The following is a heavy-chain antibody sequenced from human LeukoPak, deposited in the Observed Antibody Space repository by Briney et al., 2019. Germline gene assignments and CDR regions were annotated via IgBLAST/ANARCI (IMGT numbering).Heavy chain of an antibody. CDR1: GGSISSSSYY. J-gene: IGHJ4*02. Sequence: SETLSLTCTVSGGSISSSSYYWGWIRQPPGKGLEWIGSIYYSGSTYYNPSLKSRVTISVDTSKNQFSLKLSSVTAADTAVYYCARTMAAVDPFDYWGQGTLVTVSS. CDR2: IYYSGST. D-gene: IGHD6-19*01. V-gene: IGHV4-39*07. CDR3: ARTMAAVDPFDY.